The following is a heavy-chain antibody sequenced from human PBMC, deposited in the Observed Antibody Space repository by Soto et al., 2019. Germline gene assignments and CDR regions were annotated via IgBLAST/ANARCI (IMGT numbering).Heavy chain of an antibody. CDR3: ARDPHSTGTPYFDY. D-gene: IGHD1-1*01. CDR1: GFTFSDYY. Sequence: GGSLRLSCAASGFTFSDYYMSWIRQAPGKGLEWVSYISSSSYTNYADSVKGRFTISRDNAKNSLYLQMNSLRAEDTAVYYCARDPHSTGTPYFDYWGQGTLVTVSS. V-gene: IGHV3-11*06. J-gene: IGHJ4*02. CDR2: ISSSSYT.